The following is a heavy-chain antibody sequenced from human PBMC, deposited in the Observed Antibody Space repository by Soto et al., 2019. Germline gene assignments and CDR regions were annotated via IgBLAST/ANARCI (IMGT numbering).Heavy chain of an antibody. CDR1: GFIFKNYA. D-gene: IGHD1-20*01. J-gene: IGHJ4*02. CDR3: GRGNRTTTMYNQLFDY. V-gene: IGHV3-30*04. Sequence: QVQLVESGGGVVQPGRSLRLSCAASGFIFKNYAMHWVRQAPGKGLEWVAGIAKDEYKIYYSDSVRGRFTISRDNSRNTAYLKMNNPSGDDTGVFFCGRGNRTTTMYNQLFDYWGQGSLVTVSS. CDR2: IAKDEYKI.